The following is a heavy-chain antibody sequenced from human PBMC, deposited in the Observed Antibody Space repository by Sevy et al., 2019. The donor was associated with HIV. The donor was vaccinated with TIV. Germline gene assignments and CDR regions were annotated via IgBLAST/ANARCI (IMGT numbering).Heavy chain of an antibody. Sequence: GGSLRLSCAASGIAFSTYDMFWVRQAPGKGLEWVSSISAGGYSTYYADSVKGLFTLSRDKSRNTMDLQMNSLRADDTAVSYCANDFSDVYYYDRSAAVDYWGQGTLVTVSS. D-gene: IGHD3-22*01. V-gene: IGHV3-23*01. CDR2: ISAGGYST. CDR1: GIAFSTYD. CDR3: ANDFSDVYYYDRSAAVDY. J-gene: IGHJ4*02.